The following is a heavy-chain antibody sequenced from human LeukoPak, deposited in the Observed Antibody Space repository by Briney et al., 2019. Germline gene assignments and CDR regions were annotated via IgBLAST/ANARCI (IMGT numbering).Heavy chain of an antibody. J-gene: IGHJ4*02. CDR3: ARLAGVHDYSNYGQFDY. Sequence: GGSLRLSCAASGFTFSNYWMNWVRQAPGKGLEWVSYISSSSTIYYADSVKGRFTISRDNAKNSLYLQMNSLRAEDTAVYYCARLAGVHDYSNYGQFDYWGQGTLVTVSS. V-gene: IGHV3-48*01. D-gene: IGHD4-11*01. CDR2: ISSSSTI. CDR1: GFTFSNYW.